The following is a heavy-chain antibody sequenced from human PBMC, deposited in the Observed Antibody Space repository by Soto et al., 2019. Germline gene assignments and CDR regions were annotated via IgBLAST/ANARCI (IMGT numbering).Heavy chain of an antibody. D-gene: IGHD5-12*01. CDR2: IWSDGSNK. J-gene: IGHJ4*02. V-gene: IGHV3-33*01. CDR3: ARDRGIVASTYYFDY. Sequence: GGSLRLSCAASGFTFSSYGMHWVRQAPGKGLEWVAVIWSDGSNKYYADSVKGRFTISRDNSKNTLYLQMNSLRAEDTAVYYCARDRGIVASTYYFDYWGQGTLVTVSS. CDR1: GFTFSSYG.